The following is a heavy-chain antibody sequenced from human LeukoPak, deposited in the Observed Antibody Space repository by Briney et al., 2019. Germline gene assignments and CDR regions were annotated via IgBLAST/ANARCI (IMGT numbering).Heavy chain of an antibody. J-gene: IGHJ6*03. Sequence: SQTLSLTCTVSGGSISSGSYYWSWIRRPAGKGLEWIGRIYTSGSTNYNPSLKSRVTISVDTSKNQFSLKLSSVTAADTAVYYCARDHGSSWNYYYYYMDVWGKGTTVTVSS. CDR3: ARDHGSSWNYYYYYMDV. CDR2: IYTSGST. CDR1: GGSISSGSYY. D-gene: IGHD6-13*01. V-gene: IGHV4-61*02.